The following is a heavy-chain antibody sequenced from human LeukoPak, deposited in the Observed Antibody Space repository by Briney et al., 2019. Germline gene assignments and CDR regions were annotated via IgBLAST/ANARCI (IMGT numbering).Heavy chain of an antibody. V-gene: IGHV4-59*01. J-gene: IGHJ3*02. CDR2: IYYSGSA. D-gene: IGHD1-26*01. CDR3: ARVGATLDAFDI. Sequence: SETLSLTCTVSGASISSYYWSWIRQPPGKRLEWIGYIYYSGSANYNPSPKSRVTISVDTSKNRFSLKLSSVTAADTAVYCCARVGATLDAFDIWGQGTMVTVSS. CDR1: GASISSYY.